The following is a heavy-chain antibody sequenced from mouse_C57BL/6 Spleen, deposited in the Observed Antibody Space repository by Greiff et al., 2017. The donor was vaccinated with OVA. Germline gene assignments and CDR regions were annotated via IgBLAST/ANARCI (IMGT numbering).Heavy chain of an antibody. V-gene: IGHV1-64*01. CDR3: AHYGSSYEGYFDV. J-gene: IGHJ1*03. Sequence: VKLQESGAELVKPGASVKLSCKASGYTFTSYWMHWVKQRPGQGLEWIGMIHPNSGSTNYNEKFKSKATLTVDKSSSTAYMQLSSLTSEDSAVYYCAHYGSSYEGYFDVWGTGTTVTVSS. CDR2: IHPNSGST. CDR1: GYTFTSYW. D-gene: IGHD1-1*01.